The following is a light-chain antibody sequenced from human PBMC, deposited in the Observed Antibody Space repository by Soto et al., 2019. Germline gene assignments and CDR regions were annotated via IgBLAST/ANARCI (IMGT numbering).Light chain of an antibody. CDR2: EVS. J-gene: IGLJ1*01. CDR3: ISYGNGPTLGV. CDR1: SSDIGGYDY. Sequence: QSALTQPASVSGSPGQSITISCTGTSSDIGGYDYVSWYQQHPGKAPKLMIFEVSNRPSGVSNRFSGSKSGNTASLSISGLQAEDEAHYYCISYGNGPTLGVSGTGTKVTV. V-gene: IGLV2-14*01.